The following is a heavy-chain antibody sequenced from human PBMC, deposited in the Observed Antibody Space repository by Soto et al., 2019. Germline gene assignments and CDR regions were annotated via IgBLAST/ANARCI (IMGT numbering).Heavy chain of an antibody. V-gene: IGHV1-18*01. CDR1: GDTFGTPG. J-gene: IGHJ3*01. D-gene: IGHD2-2*01. CDR2: ISAYNGNT. Sequence: QVQLVQSGAEMKKPGASVRVSCKTSGDTFGTPGFHWVRQAPGQGLEWMGWISAYNGNTYYIQKLQGRVTMTTDTSTSTAYMELRSLKSDDTAVYFCGRDDLLVVPSALDLWGQGTMVTVSS. CDR3: GRDDLLVVPSALDL.